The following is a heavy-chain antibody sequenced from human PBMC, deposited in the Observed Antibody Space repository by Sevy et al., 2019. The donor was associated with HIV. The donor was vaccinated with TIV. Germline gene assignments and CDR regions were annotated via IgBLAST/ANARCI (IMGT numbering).Heavy chain of an antibody. Sequence: GGSLRLSCTASGFTFSNFGMHWVRQVPGKGLEWVTFIRYDGSDKYYAASVKGRFTISRDDSKNTLYLQMDSLRAEDTAIYYCAKYFSGPGRRYFDYWGQGTLVTVSS. V-gene: IGHV3-30*02. CDR2: IRYDGSDK. J-gene: IGHJ4*02. CDR3: AKYFSGPGRRYFDY. D-gene: IGHD2-15*01. CDR1: GFTFSNFG.